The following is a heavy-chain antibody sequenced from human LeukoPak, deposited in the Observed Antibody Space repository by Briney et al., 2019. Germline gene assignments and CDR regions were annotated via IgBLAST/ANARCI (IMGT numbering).Heavy chain of an antibody. J-gene: IGHJ3*02. D-gene: IGHD3-10*01. CDR1: GGSISSSNYY. CDR2: INYSGST. V-gene: IGHV4-39*07. CDR3: ARRGVNYYGSGSYSSTPFDI. Sequence: SETLSLTCTVSGGSISSSNYYWGWIRQPPGKGLEWIGSINYSGSTYYNPSLKSRVTISVDTSKNQFSLKLSSVTAADTAVYYCARRGVNYYGSGSYSSTPFDIWGQGTMVTVSS.